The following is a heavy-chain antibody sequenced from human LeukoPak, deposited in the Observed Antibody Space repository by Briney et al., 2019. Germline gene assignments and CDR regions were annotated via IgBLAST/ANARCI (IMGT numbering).Heavy chain of an antibody. CDR1: GGTFSSYA. V-gene: IGHV1-18*01. Sequence: ASVKVSCKASGGTFSSYAISWVRQAPGQGLEWMGWISAYNGNTNYAQKLQGRVTMTTDTSTSTAYMELRSLRSDDTAVYYCASRGTYGDYEDYFDYWGQGTLVTVSS. D-gene: IGHD4-17*01. J-gene: IGHJ4*02. CDR2: ISAYNGNT. CDR3: ASRGTYGDYEDYFDY.